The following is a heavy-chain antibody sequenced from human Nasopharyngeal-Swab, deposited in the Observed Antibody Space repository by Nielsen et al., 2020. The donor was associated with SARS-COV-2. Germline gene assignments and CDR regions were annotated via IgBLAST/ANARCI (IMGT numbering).Heavy chain of an antibody. V-gene: IGHV1-69*13. CDR1: GGTFSSYA. CDR3: AREQTGTGYYYYYLHV. Sequence: SVMDSCRASGGTFSSYAISWVRQAPGQGLEWMGGIIPMCDTPSYAQKFQGRVTITADESTSTTYMELSSLRSEDTAVYYTAREQTGTGYYYYYLHVWGKGTTVTVSS. CDR2: IIPMCDTP. J-gene: IGHJ6*03. D-gene: IGHD1-1*01.